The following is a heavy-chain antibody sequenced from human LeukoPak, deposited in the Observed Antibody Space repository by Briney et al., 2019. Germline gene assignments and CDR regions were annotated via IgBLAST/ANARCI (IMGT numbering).Heavy chain of an antibody. CDR1: GFTFSSYA. CDR3: ARDAAGTCLDY. Sequence: PGRSLRLSCAASGFTFSSYAMHWVRQAPGRGLDWVALIWYDGTNKYYADSVKGRFTVSRDNSKSTLYLQMNSLRAEDTAVYYCARDAAGTCLDYWGQGTLVTVSS. J-gene: IGHJ4*02. CDR2: IWYDGTNK. D-gene: IGHD1-7*01. V-gene: IGHV3-33*01.